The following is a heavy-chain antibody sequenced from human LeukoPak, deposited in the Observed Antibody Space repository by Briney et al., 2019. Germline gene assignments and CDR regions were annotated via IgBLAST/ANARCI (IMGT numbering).Heavy chain of an antibody. J-gene: IGHJ4*02. V-gene: IGHV4-4*02. CDR1: GFTFSSSW. D-gene: IGHD6-19*01. CDR3: ARDLAVAGTNYFDF. CDR2: VFHSGST. Sequence: GSLRLSCAVSGFTFSSSWMHWVRQAPGKGLEWIGEVFHSGSTNYNPSLKSRVTISIDKSKNQFSLEVTSVTAADTAIYYCARDLAVAGTNYFDFWGQGVLVTVSS.